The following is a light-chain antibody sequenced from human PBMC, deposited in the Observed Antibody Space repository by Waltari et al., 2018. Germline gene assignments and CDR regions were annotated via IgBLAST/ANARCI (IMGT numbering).Light chain of an antibody. Sequence: QSALTQPASVSGSPGQPITISCPGTSSDVGRYNLVSLYQQHPGKAPKLMIYEGSKRPSGVSNRFSGSKSGNTASLTISGLQAEDGADYYCCSYAGSSTFVFGTGTKVTVL. V-gene: IGLV2-23*01. J-gene: IGLJ1*01. CDR3: CSYAGSSTFV. CDR1: SSDVGRYNL. CDR2: EGS.